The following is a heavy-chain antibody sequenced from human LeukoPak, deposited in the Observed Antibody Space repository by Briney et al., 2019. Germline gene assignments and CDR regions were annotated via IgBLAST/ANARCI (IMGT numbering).Heavy chain of an antibody. Sequence: SETLSLTCTVSGXSISSYYWSWIRQPPGKGLEWIANIYYSGSTNYNPSLKSRVTISVDTSKNQFSLELSSVTAADTAVYYCASGRDYYDSSGYYYYYYGMDVWGQGTTVTVSS. J-gene: IGHJ6*02. CDR3: ASGRDYYDSSGYYYYYYGMDV. CDR1: GXSISSYY. D-gene: IGHD3-22*01. CDR2: IYYSGST. V-gene: IGHV4-59*08.